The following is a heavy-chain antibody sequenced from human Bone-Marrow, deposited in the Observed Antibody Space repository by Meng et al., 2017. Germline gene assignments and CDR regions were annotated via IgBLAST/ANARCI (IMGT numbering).Heavy chain of an antibody. Sequence: VESQESGPELVTPSGTLSLTCAVSGASISSSHWWGWVRQPPGKGLEWIGEIYHDGSTNYTPSLKSRVTISVDKSKNQFSLKLSSVTAADTAVYYCARAAYDIWSGYAPWGQGSLVTVSS. CDR1: GASISSSHW. J-gene: IGHJ5*02. D-gene: IGHD3-3*01. CDR2: IYHDGST. CDR3: ARAAYDIWSGYAP. V-gene: IGHV4-4*02.